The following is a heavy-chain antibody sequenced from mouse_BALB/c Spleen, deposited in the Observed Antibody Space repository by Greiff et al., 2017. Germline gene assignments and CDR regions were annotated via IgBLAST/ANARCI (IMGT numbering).Heavy chain of an antibody. J-gene: IGHJ3*01. D-gene: IGHD2-1*01. Sequence: EVKLMESGGGLVQPGGSMKLSCVASGFTFSNYWMNWVRQSPEKGLEWVAEIRLKSNNYATHYAESVKGRFTISRDDSKSSVYLQMNNLRAEDTGIYYCTGYGNYAGFAYWGQGTLVTVSA. CDR3: TGYGNYAGFAY. CDR2: IRLKSNNYAT. CDR1: GFTFSNYW. V-gene: IGHV6-6*02.